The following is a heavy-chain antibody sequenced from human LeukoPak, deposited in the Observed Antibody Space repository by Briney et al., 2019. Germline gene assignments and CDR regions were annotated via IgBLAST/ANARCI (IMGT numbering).Heavy chain of an antibody. V-gene: IGHV1-69*04. J-gene: IGHJ4*02. CDR1: GGTFSSYA. CDR3: ASYDSSGYYDY. CDR2: IIPILGIA. D-gene: IGHD3-22*01. Sequence: SVKVSCKASGGTFSSYAISWVRQAPGQGPEWMGRIIPILGIANYAQKFQGRVTITADKSTSTAYMELSSLRSEDTAVYYCASYDSSGYYDYWGQGTLVTVSS.